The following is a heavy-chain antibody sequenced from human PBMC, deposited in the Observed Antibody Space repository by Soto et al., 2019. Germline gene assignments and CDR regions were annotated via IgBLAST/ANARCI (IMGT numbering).Heavy chain of an antibody. Sequence: QVQLVESGGGLVKPGGSLRLSCAVSGFTFSDYYMTWIRQAPGKGLEWVSYISSSTSHTNYADSVKGRFTISRDNANNSLFLQMNCLRAEDTAVYYCARGSGAAADYFDFWGQGTLVTVSA. V-gene: IGHV3-11*05. CDR2: ISSSTSHT. CDR3: ARGSGAAADYFDF. CDR1: GFTFSDYY. J-gene: IGHJ4*02. D-gene: IGHD6-13*01.